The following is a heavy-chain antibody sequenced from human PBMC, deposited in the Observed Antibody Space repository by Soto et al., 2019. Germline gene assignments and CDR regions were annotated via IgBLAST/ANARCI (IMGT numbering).Heavy chain of an antibody. J-gene: IGHJ4*02. V-gene: IGHV4-59*01. CDR3: ARGICSSCTGNAGVFDY. Sequence: QVQLQESGPGLVKPSETLSLTCTVSGGSISTYYWSWFRQPPGKGLEWIGYIYYSGSTNYNPSLKSLVTISVDTSKNQFSLKLSSVIAADTAVYYCARGICSSCTGNAGVFDYWGQGALVTVSS. CDR2: IYYSGST. D-gene: IGHD2-2*01. CDR1: GGSISTYY.